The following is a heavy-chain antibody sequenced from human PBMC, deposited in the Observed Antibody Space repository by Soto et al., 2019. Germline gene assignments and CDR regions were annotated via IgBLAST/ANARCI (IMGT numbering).Heavy chain of an antibody. CDR1: GGTFSSYA. V-gene: IGHV1-69*13. Sequence: ASVKVSCKASGGTFSSYAISWVLQAPGQGLEWMGGIIPIFGTANYAQKFQGRVTITADESTSTAYMELSSLRSEDTAVYYCARVYDSSGYYLQYFQHWGQGTLVTVSS. J-gene: IGHJ1*01. CDR3: ARVYDSSGYYLQYFQH. CDR2: IIPIFGTA. D-gene: IGHD3-22*01.